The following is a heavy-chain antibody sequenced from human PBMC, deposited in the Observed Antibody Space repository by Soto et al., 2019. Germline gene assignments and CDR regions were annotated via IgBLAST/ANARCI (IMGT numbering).Heavy chain of an antibody. CDR1: GFTFGTYA. D-gene: IGHD3-16*01. CDR2: ISGSGRTT. J-gene: IGHJ6*03. Sequence: EVQLLESGGGLVQPGGSLRLSCAASGFTFGTYAMKWLRQAPGRGLECVSFISGSGRTTYYAESVKGRFTVSRDNSKSTMYLQMNSLRAEDTGLYYCAKFRGPSYSYYYMDVWGKGTTVTVSS. V-gene: IGHV3-23*01. CDR3: AKFRGPSYSYYYMDV.